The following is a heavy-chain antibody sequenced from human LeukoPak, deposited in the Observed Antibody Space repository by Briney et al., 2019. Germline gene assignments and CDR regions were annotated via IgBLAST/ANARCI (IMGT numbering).Heavy chain of an antibody. V-gene: IGHV1-2*02. CDR3: ARDYYDSSGYYYYYGMDV. J-gene: IGHJ6*02. Sequence: GASVKVSCKASGYTFTGYYMHWVRQAPGQGLEWMGWINPNSGGTNYAQKLQGRVTMTTDTSTSTAYMELRSLRSDDTAVYYCARDYYDSSGYYYYYGMDVWGQGTTVTVSS. D-gene: IGHD3-22*01. CDR2: INPNSGGT. CDR1: GYTFTGYY.